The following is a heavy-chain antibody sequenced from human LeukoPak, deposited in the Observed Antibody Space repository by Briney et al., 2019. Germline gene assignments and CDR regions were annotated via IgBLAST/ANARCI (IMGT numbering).Heavy chain of an antibody. V-gene: IGHV4-59*01. D-gene: IGHD2-15*01. CDR1: GGSISSYY. J-gene: IGHJ4*02. Sequence: SETLSLTCTVSGGSISSYYWSWLRQPPGKGLEWIGYIYYSGSTNYNPSLKSRVTISVNTSKNQFSLKLRSVTAADTAVYYCAGHYCSGGSCYPRYWGQGNLVTVSS. CDR2: IYYSGST. CDR3: AGHYCSGGSCYPRY.